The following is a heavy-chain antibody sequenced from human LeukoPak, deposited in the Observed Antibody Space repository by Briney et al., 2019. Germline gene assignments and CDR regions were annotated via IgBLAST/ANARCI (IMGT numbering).Heavy chain of an antibody. V-gene: IGHV1-8*02. J-gene: IGHJ4*02. CDR2: MNPNSGNT. Sequence: GASVKVSCEASGYTFTSYVISWVRQATGQGLEWMGWMNPNSGNTGYAQKFQGRVTMTRNTSISTAYMELSSLRSEDTAVYYCARVPLLRYFEEPDYWGQGTLVTVSS. CDR1: GYTFTSYV. D-gene: IGHD3-9*01. CDR3: ARVPLLRYFEEPDY.